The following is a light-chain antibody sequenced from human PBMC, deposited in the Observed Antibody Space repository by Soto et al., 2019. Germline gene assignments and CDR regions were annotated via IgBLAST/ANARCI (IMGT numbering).Light chain of an antibody. CDR1: NIGSQS. CDR2: YDT. Sequence: SYELTQPPSVSVSPGKSATITCGGNNIGSQSVHWYQQKPGQAPVLVMFYDTVRPSGIPDRFSGSNSGNTATLTISRVEAGDEADYYCQVWDSSGDHVGVFGGGTKLTVL. V-gene: IGLV3-21*01. J-gene: IGLJ2*01. CDR3: QVWDSSGDHVGV.